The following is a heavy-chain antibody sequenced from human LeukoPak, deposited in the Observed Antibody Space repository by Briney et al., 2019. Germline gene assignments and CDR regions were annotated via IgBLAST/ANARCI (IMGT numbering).Heavy chain of an antibody. V-gene: IGHV4-34*01. J-gene: IGHJ3*02. CDR1: GGSFSGYY. CDR2: INHSGST. D-gene: IGHD3-22*01. CDR3: AREPRGITMIVVVITHAFDI. Sequence: PSETLSLTCAVYGGSFSGYYWSWIRQPPGKGLEWIGEINHSGSTNYNPSLKSRVTISVDTSKNQFSLKLSSVTAADTAVYYCAREPRGITMIVVVITHAFDIWGQGTMVTVSS.